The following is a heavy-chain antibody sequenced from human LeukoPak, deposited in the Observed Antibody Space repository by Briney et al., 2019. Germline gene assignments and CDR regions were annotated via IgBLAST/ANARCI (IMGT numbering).Heavy chain of an antibody. D-gene: IGHD2-21*02. CDR2: INHSGST. CDR1: GGSISSGGYY. J-gene: IGHJ3*02. CDR3: AGYHIVVVTAINGGPDAFDI. V-gene: IGHV4-39*07. Sequence: SETLSLTCTVSGGSISSGGYYWSWIRQPPGKGLEWIGEINHSGSTNYNPSLKSRVTISVDTSKNQFSLKLSSVTAADTAVYYCAGYHIVVVTAINGGPDAFDIWGQGTMVTVSS.